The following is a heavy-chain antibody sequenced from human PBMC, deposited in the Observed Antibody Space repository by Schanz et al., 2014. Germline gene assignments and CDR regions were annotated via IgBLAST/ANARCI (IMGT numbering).Heavy chain of an antibody. Sequence: EVLLLESGGRVERPGGSLRLSCAAPGFIFDDYGMSWVRQVPGKGLEWVSGIEFSGGTTYYADSVKGRFTISRDNSKNILTMQMSSLRAEDTAVYYCAKVAPAATYLDSWGLGTLVTVSS. CDR1: GFIFDDYG. D-gene: IGHD2-2*01. V-gene: IGHV3-20*04. CDR2: IEFSGGTT. J-gene: IGHJ4*02. CDR3: AKVAPAATYLDS.